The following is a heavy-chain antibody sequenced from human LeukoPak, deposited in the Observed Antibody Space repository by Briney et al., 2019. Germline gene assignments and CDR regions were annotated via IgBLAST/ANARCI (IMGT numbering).Heavy chain of an antibody. CDR3: TRVGYIDEGIDY. D-gene: IGHD5-24*01. CDR2: IKQDGSKK. V-gene: IGHV3-7*04. Sequence: GGSLRLSCTASGFTFSSYAMHWVRQAPGKGLEWVANIKQDGSKKSYVDSVKGRFTISRDNAKNSLYLQMNSLRAEDTAIYYCTRVGYIDEGIDYWGQGTLVTVSS. CDR1: GFTFSSYA. J-gene: IGHJ4*02.